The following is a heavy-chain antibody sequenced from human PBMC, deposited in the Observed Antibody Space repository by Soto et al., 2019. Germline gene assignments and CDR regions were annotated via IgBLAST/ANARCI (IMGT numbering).Heavy chain of an antibody. CDR3: ARAPQPFTIFGVVKDKETPDTYYYYGMDV. V-gene: IGHV1-69*13. CDR2: IIPIFGTA. D-gene: IGHD3-3*01. J-gene: IGHJ6*02. Sequence: ASVKVSCKASGGTFSSYAISWVRQAPGQGLEWMGGIIPIFGTANYAQKFQGRVTITADESTSTAYMELSSLRSEDTAVYYCARAPQPFTIFGVVKDKETPDTYYYYGMDVCGQGTPVTVSS. CDR1: GGTFSSYA.